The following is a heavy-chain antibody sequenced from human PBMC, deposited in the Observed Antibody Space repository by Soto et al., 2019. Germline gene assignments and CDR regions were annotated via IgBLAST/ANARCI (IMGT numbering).Heavy chain of an antibody. CDR1: GGTFSSYA. CDR3: ARGGIAARHDYGMDV. V-gene: IGHV1-46*01. Sequence: AASVKVSCKASGGTFSSYAISWVRQAPGQGLEWMGIINPSGGSTSYAQKFQGRVTMTRDTSTSTVYMELSSLRSEDTAVYYCARGGIAARHDYGMDVWGQGTTVTVSS. D-gene: IGHD6-6*01. J-gene: IGHJ6*02. CDR2: INPSGGST.